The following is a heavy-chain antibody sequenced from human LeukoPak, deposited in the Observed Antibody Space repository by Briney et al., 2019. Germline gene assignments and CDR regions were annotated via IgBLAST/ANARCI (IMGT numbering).Heavy chain of an antibody. CDR1: GYSFTSYW. CDR2: IYPGDSDT. CDR3: ATPHVYCSSTSCYPNY. Sequence: GESLKISCKGSGYSFTSYWIGWVRQMPGKGLEWMGIIYPGDSDTRYSPSFQGQVTISADKSISTAYLQWSSLKASDTAKYYCATPHVYCSSTSCYPNYWGQGTLVTVSS. J-gene: IGHJ4*02. V-gene: IGHV5-51*01. D-gene: IGHD2-2*01.